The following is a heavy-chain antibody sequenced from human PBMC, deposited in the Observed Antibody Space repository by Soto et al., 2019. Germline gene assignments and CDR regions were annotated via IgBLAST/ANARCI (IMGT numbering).Heavy chain of an antibody. CDR1: GGTFSSYA. J-gene: IGHJ6*02. D-gene: IGHD5-18*01. CDR2: IIPIFGTA. V-gene: IGHV1-69*13. CDR3: ARGGGSPGVDTAMVQLDYYYGMDV. Sequence: SVKVSCKASGGTFSSYAISWVRQAPGQGLEWMGGIIPIFGTANYAQKFQGRVTITADESTSTAYMELSSLRSEDTAVYYCARGGGSPGVDTAMVQLDYYYGMDVWGQGTTVTVSS.